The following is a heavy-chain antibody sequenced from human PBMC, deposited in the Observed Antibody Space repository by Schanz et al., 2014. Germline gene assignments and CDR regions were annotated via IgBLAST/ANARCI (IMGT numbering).Heavy chain of an antibody. D-gene: IGHD6-19*01. J-gene: IGHJ4*02. CDR1: GFTFSSYA. CDR3: AKAGSGWSTAGYYY. CDR2: ISDNGIST. Sequence: EVQLVESGGGLVKPGESLRLSCAASGFTFSSYAMSWDRQAPGKGLEWVSGISDNGISTYYADSVKGRFSISRENSKSILYLQMNSLRAEDTAVYYCAKAGSGWSTAGYYYWGQGTLVAVSS. V-gene: IGHV3-23*04.